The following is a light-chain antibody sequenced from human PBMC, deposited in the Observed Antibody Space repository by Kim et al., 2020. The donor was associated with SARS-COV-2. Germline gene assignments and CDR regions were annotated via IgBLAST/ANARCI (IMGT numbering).Light chain of an antibody. J-gene: IGLJ2*01. V-gene: IGLV2-8*01. Sequence: QSALTQPPSASGSPGQSVTISCTGTTSDVGAYNYVSWYQQHPGKAPKLMLYEVSKRPSGVPDRFSGSKSGNTASLTVSGLQAEDEADYYCSSYAGSNNLVFGGGTQLTVL. CDR1: TSDVGAYNY. CDR2: EVS. CDR3: SSYAGSNNLV.